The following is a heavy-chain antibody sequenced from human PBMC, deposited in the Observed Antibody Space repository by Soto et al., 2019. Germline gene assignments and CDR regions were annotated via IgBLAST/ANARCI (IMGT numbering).Heavy chain of an antibody. V-gene: IGHV3-23*01. CDR2: ISGAGDIT. D-gene: IGHD3-3*01. CDR3: AREVAGILAVGSSDS. CDR1: GFTFSTYA. Sequence: GGSLRLSCAASGFTFSTYAMTWVRQAPGKGLEWVSSISGAGDITFYADSVKGRFTVSRDNSKNTLFLQLNSLKAGDTAVYYCAREVAGILAVGSSDSWGQGTLVTVSS. J-gene: IGHJ4*02.